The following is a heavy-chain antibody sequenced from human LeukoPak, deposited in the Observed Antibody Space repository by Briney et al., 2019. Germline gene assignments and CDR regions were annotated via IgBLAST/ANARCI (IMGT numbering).Heavy chain of an antibody. Sequence: ASVKVSCKASGGTFSSYAISWVRQAPGQGLEWMGWISAYNGNTNYAQKLQGRVTMTTDTSTTTAYMELRSLRFDDTAVYYCARTRGRVGFDYWGQGTLVTVSS. CDR3: ARTRGRVGFDY. CDR2: ISAYNGNT. V-gene: IGHV1-18*01. J-gene: IGHJ4*02. CDR1: GGTFSSYA. D-gene: IGHD3-10*01.